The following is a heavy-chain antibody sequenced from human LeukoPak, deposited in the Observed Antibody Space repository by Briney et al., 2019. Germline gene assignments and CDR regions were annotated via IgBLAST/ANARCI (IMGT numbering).Heavy chain of an antibody. V-gene: IGHV4-34*01. CDR1: GGSFSGYY. J-gene: IGHJ6*02. D-gene: IGHD3-10*01. Sequence: PSETLSLTCAVYGGSFSGYYWSWIRQPPGKGLEWIGEINHSGSTIYNPSLKSRVTISVDTSKNQFSLKLSSVTAADTAVYYCARVITMVRGVIRYYYYGMDVWGQGTTVTVSS. CDR3: ARVITMVRGVIRYYYYGMDV. CDR2: INHSGST.